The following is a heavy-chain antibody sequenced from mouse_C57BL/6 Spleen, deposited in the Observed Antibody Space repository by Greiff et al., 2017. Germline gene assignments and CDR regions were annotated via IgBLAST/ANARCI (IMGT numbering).Heavy chain of an antibody. D-gene: IGHD1-1*01. CDR1: GYTFTSYW. V-gene: IGHV1-61*01. CDR2: IYPSDSET. CDR3: ARDGSSPWFAY. Sequence: QVQLQQPGAELVRPGSSVKLSCKASGYTFTSYWMDWVKQRPGQGLEWIGNIYPSDSETHYNQKFKDKATLTVDKSSSTAYMLLSSLTAEDSAVYYCARDGSSPWFAYWGQGTLVTVSA. J-gene: IGHJ3*01.